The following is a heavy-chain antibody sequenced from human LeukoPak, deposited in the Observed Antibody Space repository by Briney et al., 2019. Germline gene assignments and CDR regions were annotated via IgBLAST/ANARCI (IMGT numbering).Heavy chain of an antibody. CDR2: INHSGST. CDR1: GGSFSGYY. V-gene: IGHV4-34*01. D-gene: IGHD3-10*01. Sequence: SETLSLTCAVYGGSFSGYYWSWIRQPPGKGLEWIGEINHSGSTNYNPSLKSRVAISVDTSKNQFSLKLSSVTAADTAVYYCARGGGEAYYYYGMDVWGQGTTVTVSS. J-gene: IGHJ6*02. CDR3: ARGGGEAYYYYGMDV.